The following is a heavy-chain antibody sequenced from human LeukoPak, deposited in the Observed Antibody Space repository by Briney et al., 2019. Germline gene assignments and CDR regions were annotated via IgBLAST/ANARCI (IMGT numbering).Heavy chain of an antibody. J-gene: IGHJ4*02. CDR3: AREYYDSSGSLDY. D-gene: IGHD3-22*01. CDR1: GFTFSSYG. Sequence: GGSLRLSCAASGFTFSSYGMHWARQAPGKGLEWVAVIWYDGSNKYYADSVKGRFTISRDNSKNTLYLQMNSLRAEDTAVYYCAREYYDSSGSLDYWGQGTLVTVSS. V-gene: IGHV3-33*01. CDR2: IWYDGSNK.